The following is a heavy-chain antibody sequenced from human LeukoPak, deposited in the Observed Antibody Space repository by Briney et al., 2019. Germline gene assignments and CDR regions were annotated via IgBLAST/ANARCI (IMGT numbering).Heavy chain of an antibody. CDR2: FDPEDGET. J-gene: IGHJ3*02. CDR1: RYTLTELS. V-gene: IGHV1-24*01. CDR3: ATGDSSGWYIDAFDI. Sequence: GASVKVSCKVSRYTLTELSMHWVRQAPGKGLEWMGGFDPEDGETIYAQKFQGRVTMTEDTSTDTAYMELSSLRSEDTAVYYCATGDSSGWYIDAFDIWGQGTMVTVSS. D-gene: IGHD6-19*01.